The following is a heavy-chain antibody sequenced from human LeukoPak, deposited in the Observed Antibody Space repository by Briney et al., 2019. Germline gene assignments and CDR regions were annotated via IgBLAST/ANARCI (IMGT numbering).Heavy chain of an antibody. CDR3: ARDLSYGDYSWFDP. D-gene: IGHD4-17*01. CDR2: IYYSGST. Sequence: PSETLSLTCTVSGGSISSGGYYWSWIRQHPGKGLEWIGYIYYSGSTYYNPSLKSRVTISVDTSKNQFSLKLSSVTAADTAMYYCARDLSYGDYSWFDPWGQGTLVTVSS. J-gene: IGHJ5*02. CDR1: GGSISSGGYY. V-gene: IGHV4-31*03.